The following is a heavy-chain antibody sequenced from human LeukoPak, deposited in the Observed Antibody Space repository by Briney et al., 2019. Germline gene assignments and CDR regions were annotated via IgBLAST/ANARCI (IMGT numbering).Heavy chain of an antibody. D-gene: IGHD1-1*01. CDR2: IKQDESEK. CDR3: ARDKIEGPTKLDY. CDR1: GFTFSSYW. V-gene: IGHV3-7*01. J-gene: IGHJ4*02. Sequence: GSLRLSCAASGFTFSSYWMCWVRQAPGKGLEWVANIKQDESEKYYVDSLKGRFTISRDNAKNSLYLQMNSLRAEDTAVYYCARDKIEGPTKLDYWGEGILVTVSS.